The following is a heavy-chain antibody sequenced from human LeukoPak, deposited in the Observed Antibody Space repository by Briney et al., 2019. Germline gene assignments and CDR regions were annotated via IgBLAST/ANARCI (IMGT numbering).Heavy chain of an antibody. CDR1: GFTFSRYS. Sequence: PGGSLRLSCAASGFTFSRYSMNWVRQAPGKGPEWVSYIGSSGSTIYYADSVKGRFTISRDNAKNSLYLQMNSLRDEDTAVYYCARLWGYCSGGSCYSTPYWGQGTLVTVSS. CDR2: IGSSGSTI. J-gene: IGHJ4*02. D-gene: IGHD2-15*01. V-gene: IGHV3-48*02. CDR3: ARLWGYCSGGSCYSTPY.